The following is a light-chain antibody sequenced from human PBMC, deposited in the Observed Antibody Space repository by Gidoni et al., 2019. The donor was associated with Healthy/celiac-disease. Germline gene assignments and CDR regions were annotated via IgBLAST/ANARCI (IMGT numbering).Light chain of an antibody. J-gene: IGLJ1*01. Sequence: QSVLTQPPSVSGAPGQRVTISCTGSSSNIGAGYDVPWYQQLPGTAPKLLIHGNSNRPSGVPDRFSGSKSGTSASLAITGLQAEDEADYSCQSYDSSLSGYVFGTGTKVTVL. V-gene: IGLV1-40*01. CDR1: SSNIGAGYD. CDR2: GNS. CDR3: QSYDSSLSGYV.